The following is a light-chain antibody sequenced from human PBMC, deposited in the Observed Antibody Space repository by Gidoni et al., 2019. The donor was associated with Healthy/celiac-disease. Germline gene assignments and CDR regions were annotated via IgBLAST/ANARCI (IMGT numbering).Light chain of an antibody. V-gene: IGKV3-11*01. Sequence: EIVLTQSPATLSLSPGERATLSCRASQRVSSYLAWYQQQPGQAPRLLIYDASNRATGIPARFSGSGSETDFTLTISSLEPEDFAVYYCQQRSNWPPFTFGPGTKVDIK. J-gene: IGKJ3*01. CDR2: DAS. CDR1: QRVSSY. CDR3: QQRSNWPPFT.